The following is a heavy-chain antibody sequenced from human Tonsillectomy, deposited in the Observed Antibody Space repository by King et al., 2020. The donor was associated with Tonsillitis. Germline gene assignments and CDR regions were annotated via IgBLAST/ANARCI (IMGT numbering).Heavy chain of an antibody. CDR1: GFTFSSYA. CDR3: AKGVGAYYYDSSGYSAFFEY. V-gene: IGHV3-23*04. J-gene: IGHJ4*02. Sequence: VQLVESGGGLVQPGGSLRLSCAASGFTFSSYAMSWVRQAPGKGLEWVSVISGSGRSTYYADSVKGRFTISRDNSKKTLYLQMNSLRAEDTALYYCAKGVGAYYYDSSGYSAFFEYWGQGTLVTVSS. D-gene: IGHD3-22*01. CDR2: ISGSGRST.